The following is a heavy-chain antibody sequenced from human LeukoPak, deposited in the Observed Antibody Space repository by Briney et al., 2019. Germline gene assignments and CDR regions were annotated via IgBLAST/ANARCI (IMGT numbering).Heavy chain of an antibody. CDR3: ARRGYCTNGVCWDYYFDY. Sequence: ALVKVSCKASGYTFTGYYMHWVRQAPGQGLEWMGWINPNSGGTNYAQKFQGRVTMTRDTSISTAYMELSRLRSDDTAVYYCARRGYCTNGVCWDYYFDYWGQGTLVTVSS. CDR2: INPNSGGT. J-gene: IGHJ4*02. V-gene: IGHV1-2*02. CDR1: GYTFTGYY. D-gene: IGHD2-8*01.